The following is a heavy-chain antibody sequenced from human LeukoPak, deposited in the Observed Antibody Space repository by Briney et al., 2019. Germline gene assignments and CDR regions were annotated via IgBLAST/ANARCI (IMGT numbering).Heavy chain of an antibody. CDR2: IKQDGSEK. V-gene: IGHV3-7*01. CDR3: ARSGSKNSSSWYDAFDI. J-gene: IGHJ3*02. CDR1: GFTFSSYW. D-gene: IGHD6-13*01. Sequence: GGSLRLSCAASGFTFSSYWMSWVRQAPGKGLEWVANIKQDGSEKYYVDSVKGRFTISRDNAKNSLYLQMNSLRAEDTAVYYCARSGSKNSSSWYDAFDIWGQGTMVTVSS.